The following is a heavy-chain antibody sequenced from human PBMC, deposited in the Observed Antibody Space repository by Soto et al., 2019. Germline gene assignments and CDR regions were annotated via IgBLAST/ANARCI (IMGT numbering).Heavy chain of an antibody. D-gene: IGHD3-3*01. J-gene: IGHJ5*02. CDR2: ISAYNGKT. CDR1: GYTFTRYG. CDR3: ARAVITIFGPNWFDP. Sequence: GASVKVSCKASGYTFTRYGISWVRQAPGQGLEWMGWISAYNGKTNYAQKNQGRDTMTTDTSTSTAYMELRSLRSDYTAVYYCARAVITIFGPNWFDPWGQGTLVTVSS. V-gene: IGHV1-18*01.